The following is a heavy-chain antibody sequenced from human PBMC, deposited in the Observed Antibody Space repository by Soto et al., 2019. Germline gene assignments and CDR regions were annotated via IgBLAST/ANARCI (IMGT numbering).Heavy chain of an antibody. D-gene: IGHD3-16*01. CDR3: ARMATFGSLNWFDP. V-gene: IGHV1-2*02. CDR1: GYPFIGYF. J-gene: IGHJ5*02. Sequence: GASVKVSCKASGYPFIGYFMHWVRQAPGQGLEWMGWINPNSGDTHYAQKFQGRVTMTRDTSISTAYMELSRLTPDDTAIYYCARMATFGSLNWFDPWGQGTLVTVSS. CDR2: INPNSGDT.